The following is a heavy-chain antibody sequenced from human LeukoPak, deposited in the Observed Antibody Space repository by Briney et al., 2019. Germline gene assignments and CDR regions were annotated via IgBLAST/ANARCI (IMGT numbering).Heavy chain of an antibody. V-gene: IGHV5-51*01. CDR3: ARTTYNWNDVGSYYYYGMDV. CDR2: IYPGDSDT. Sequence: GESLKISCKGSGYYFTSYWIGWVRQMPGKGLEWMGIIYPGDSDTSYSPSFQGQVTISVDKSISTAYLQWSSLKASDTAMYYCARTTYNWNDVGSYYYYGMDVWGQGTTVTVSS. J-gene: IGHJ6*02. CDR1: GYYFTSYW. D-gene: IGHD1-20*01.